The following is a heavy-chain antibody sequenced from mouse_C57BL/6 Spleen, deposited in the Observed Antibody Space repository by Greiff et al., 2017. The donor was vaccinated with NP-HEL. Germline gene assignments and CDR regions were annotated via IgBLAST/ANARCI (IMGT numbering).Heavy chain of an antibody. CDR3: ARYYYGSSYRGYFDY. Sequence: EVMLVESGGGLVKPGGSLKLSCAASGFTFSDYGMHWVRQAPEKGLEWVAYISSGSSTIYYADTVKGRFTISRDKSKNTLFLQMTSLRSEDTAMYYCARYYYGSSYRGYFDYWGQGTTLTVSS. D-gene: IGHD1-1*01. V-gene: IGHV5-17*01. CDR1: GFTFSDYG. J-gene: IGHJ2*01. CDR2: ISSGSSTI.